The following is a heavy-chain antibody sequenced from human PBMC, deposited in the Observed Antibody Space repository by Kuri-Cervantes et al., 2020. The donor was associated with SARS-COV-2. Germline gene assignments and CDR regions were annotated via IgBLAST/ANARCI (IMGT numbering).Heavy chain of an antibody. J-gene: IGHJ3*02. CDR1: GYSFTSYW. Sequence: KVSCKGSGYSFTSYWIGWVRQMPGKGLEWMGIIYPGDSDTRYSPSFQGQVTISADKSISTAYPQWSSLKASDTAMYYCARLDRGYCSSTSCYMGAFDIWGQGTMVTVSS. CDR3: ARLDRGYCSSTSCYMGAFDI. V-gene: IGHV5-51*01. CDR2: IYPGDSDT. D-gene: IGHD2-2*02.